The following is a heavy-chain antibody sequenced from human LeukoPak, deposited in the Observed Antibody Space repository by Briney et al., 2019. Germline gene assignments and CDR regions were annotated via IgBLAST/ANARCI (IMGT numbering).Heavy chain of an antibody. CDR2: IKPKGYGEAT. CDR1: GLTFNLAW. J-gene: IGHJ5*02. CDR3: GHIGKAPAVFDH. V-gene: IGHV3-15*01. D-gene: IGHD2-21*01. Sequence: GGSLRLSREVSGLTFNLAWMRWVRQAPGKGLEWVGRIKPKGYGEATDYAAPVKGRFDISTDDSKNTLDLHMYSLKTEDTAIYYCGHIGKAPAVFDHWGQGTLVTVSS.